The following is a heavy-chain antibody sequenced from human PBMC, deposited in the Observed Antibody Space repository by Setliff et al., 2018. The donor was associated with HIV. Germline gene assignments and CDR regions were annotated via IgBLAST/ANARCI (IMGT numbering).Heavy chain of an antibody. D-gene: IGHD3-10*01. CDR2: IYYSGTT. J-gene: IGHJ4*02. CDR1: GTSVNSNNYD. Sequence: PSETLSLTCTVSGTSVNSNNYDWGWIRQPPGKGLDWIASIYYSGTTYYNPSLKSRVTISVDTAKNQFSLKLSSVTAADTAVYYCARLSLSLVRGIINSGDRFFDYWGQGSLVTVSS. CDR3: ARLSLSLVRGIINSGDRFFDY. V-gene: IGHV4-39*01.